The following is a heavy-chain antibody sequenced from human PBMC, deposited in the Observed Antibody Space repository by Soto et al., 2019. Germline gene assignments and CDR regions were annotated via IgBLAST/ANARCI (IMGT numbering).Heavy chain of an antibody. CDR2: IKSKTDGGTT. J-gene: IGHJ6*02. CDR1: GFTFSNAW. D-gene: IGHD2-21*02. CDR3: TVTLYYYGMDV. Sequence: GGSLRLSCAASGFTFSNAWMSWVRQAPGKGLEWVGRIKSKTDGGTTDYAAPVKGRFTISRDDSKNTLYLQMNSLKTEDTAVYYCTVTLYYYGMDVWGQGTTVTVSS. V-gene: IGHV3-15*01.